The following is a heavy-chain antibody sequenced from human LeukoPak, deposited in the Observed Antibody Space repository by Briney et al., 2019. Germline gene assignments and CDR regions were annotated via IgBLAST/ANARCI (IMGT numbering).Heavy chain of an antibody. J-gene: IGHJ4*02. CDR1: GGSISSGDYY. Sequence: SRTLSLTCTVSGGSISSGDYYWSWVRQPPGKGLEWIGYIYYSGSTYYNPSLKSRVTISVDTSKNQFSLKLSSVTAADTAVYYCARAYGDYVPFDYWGQGTLVTVSS. CDR2: IYYSGST. CDR3: ARAYGDYVPFDY. D-gene: IGHD4-17*01. V-gene: IGHV4-30-4*01.